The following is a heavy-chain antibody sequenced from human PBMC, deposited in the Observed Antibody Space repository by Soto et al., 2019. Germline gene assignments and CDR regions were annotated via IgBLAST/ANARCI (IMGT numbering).Heavy chain of an antibody. D-gene: IGHD3-22*01. CDR3: VRESYSDGIGYYALDN. CDR2: IHHSGST. Sequence: QVQLQESGPGLVKPSGTLSLTCAVSGASISSNYWWSWVRQSPGKGREWIGEIHHSGSTNYNPSVKSRVTRSVDKSKNQFSLKLSSVTAADTAVYHCVRESYSDGIGYYALDNWGQGTLLTVSS. J-gene: IGHJ4*02. V-gene: IGHV4-4*02. CDR1: GASISSNYW.